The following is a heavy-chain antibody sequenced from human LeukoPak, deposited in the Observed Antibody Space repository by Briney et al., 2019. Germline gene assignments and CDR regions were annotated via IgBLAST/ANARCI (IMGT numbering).Heavy chain of an antibody. CDR3: ARDHQWLDAFDY. CDR2: ISGSGTNT. CDR1: GFTFSSYA. D-gene: IGHD6-19*01. Sequence: GGSLRLSCAASGFTFSSYAMSWVRQAPGKGLEWVSAISGSGTNTDYADSVKGRFTVSRDNSQNTIYLQMNSLRAEDTAVYYCARDHQWLDAFDYWGQGTLVTVSS. V-gene: IGHV3-23*01. J-gene: IGHJ4*02.